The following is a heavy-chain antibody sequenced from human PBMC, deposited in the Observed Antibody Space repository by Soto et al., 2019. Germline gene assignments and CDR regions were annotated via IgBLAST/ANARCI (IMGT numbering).Heavy chain of an antibody. J-gene: IGHJ4*02. CDR1: GYTFTGYY. CDR3: AVGSSGYYYSSYFDY. Sequence: ASVKVSCKASGYTFTGYYMHWVRQAPGKGLEWMGWINPNSGGTNYAQKFQGRVTMTRDTSISTAYMELSRLRSDDTAVYYCAVGSSGYYYSSYFDYWGQGTLVTVSS. V-gene: IGHV1-2*02. D-gene: IGHD3-22*01. CDR2: INPNSGGT.